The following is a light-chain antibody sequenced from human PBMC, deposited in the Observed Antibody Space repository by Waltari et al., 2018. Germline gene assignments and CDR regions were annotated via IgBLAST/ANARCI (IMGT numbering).Light chain of an antibody. Sequence: SSELTQDPAVSVALGQTARITCHGDSLRTNYATWFQQKAGQAPTLVIYGKNHRPSGSPDRFSASTSGSRASLTIVGAQAEDEADYSCHSRDSNGDVLIGGGTKVTVV. CDR1: SLRTNY. CDR2: GKN. V-gene: IGLV3-19*01. J-gene: IGLJ2*01. CDR3: HSRDSNGDVL.